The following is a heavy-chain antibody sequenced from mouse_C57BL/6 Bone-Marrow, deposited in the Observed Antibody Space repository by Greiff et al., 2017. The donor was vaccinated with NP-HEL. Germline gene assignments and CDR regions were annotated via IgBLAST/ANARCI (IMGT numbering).Heavy chain of an antibody. V-gene: IGHV3-1*01. CDR3: ARGGWLLFFDY. CDR1: GYSITSGYD. D-gene: IGHD2-3*01. Sequence: EVKLQESGPGMVKPSQSLSLTCTVTGYSITSGYDWHWIRHFPGNKLEWMGYISYSGSTNYNPTLKSRISITHDTSKNHFFLKLNSVTTEDTATYYCARGGWLLFFDYWGQGTTLTVSS. J-gene: IGHJ2*01. CDR2: ISYSGST.